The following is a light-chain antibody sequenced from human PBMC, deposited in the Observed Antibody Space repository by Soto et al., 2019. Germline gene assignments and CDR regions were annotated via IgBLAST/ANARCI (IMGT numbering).Light chain of an antibody. V-gene: IGKV3-20*01. CDR1: QSVNKNY. Sequence: EILLTQSPGTLSLSPGERATLSCRASQSVNKNYLAWYQQKPGQAPRLLIYGASSRATGNPDRFSGSGSGTDFTLTISRLEPEDFAVYYCQQYGSSLFTFGPGTKVDFK. CDR3: QQYGSSLFT. CDR2: GAS. J-gene: IGKJ3*01.